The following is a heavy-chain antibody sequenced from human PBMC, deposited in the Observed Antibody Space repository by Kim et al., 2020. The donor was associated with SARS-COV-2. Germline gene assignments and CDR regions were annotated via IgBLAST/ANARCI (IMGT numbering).Heavy chain of an antibody. V-gene: IGHV3-74*01. J-gene: IGHJ4*02. CDR1: GFSFTSYW. CDR3: ARDDYFSY. Sequence: GGSLRLSCAASGFSFTSYWMHWVRQAPGKGLVWVSRIKNDGSMTFYADSVKGRFTISRDNAKNTLYLQMNSLRAEDTAVYYCARDDYFSYWGQGTLVTVS. CDR2: IKNDGSMT.